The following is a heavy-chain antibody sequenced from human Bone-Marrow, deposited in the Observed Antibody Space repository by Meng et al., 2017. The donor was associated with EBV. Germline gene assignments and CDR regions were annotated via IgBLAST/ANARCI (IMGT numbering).Heavy chain of an antibody. CDR3: ARIAVWGSYRHPNYFDY. D-gene: IGHD3-16*02. Sequence: QGQLVQSGAEVKKPGASVRVSCKAYGYTFTSYGISWVRQAPGQGLEWMGWISYNGNTNYAQKLQGRVTMTTDTSTSTAYMELRSLRSDDTAVYYCARIAVWGSYRHPNYFDYWGQGTLVTVSS. CDR2: ISYNGNT. J-gene: IGHJ4*02. CDR1: GYTFTSYG. V-gene: IGHV1-18*01.